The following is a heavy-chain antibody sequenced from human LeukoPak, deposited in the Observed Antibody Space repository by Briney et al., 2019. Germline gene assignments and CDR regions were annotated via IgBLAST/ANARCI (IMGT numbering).Heavy chain of an antibody. V-gene: IGHV4-34*01. CDR2: INHRGST. D-gene: IGHD5-12*01. Sequence: PSETLSLTCAVYGGSFSGYYWSWIRQPPGKGLEWIGEINHRGSTNYNPSLKSRVTISVDTSKNQFSLKLSSVTAADTAVYYCARGHIVATISGFLDYWGQGTLVTVSS. CDR1: GGSFSGYY. CDR3: ARGHIVATISGFLDY. J-gene: IGHJ4*02.